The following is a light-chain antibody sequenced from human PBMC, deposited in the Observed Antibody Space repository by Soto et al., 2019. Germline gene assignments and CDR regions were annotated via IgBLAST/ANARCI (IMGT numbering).Light chain of an antibody. V-gene: IGKV3-15*01. CDR1: QSVSRN. CDR2: GAS. Sequence: EILMTQSPATLSVSPGERATLSCRASQSVSRNLAWYQQKPGQAPRLLIHGASTRATGIPARFSGSGSGTEFTLTISSLQSEDFAVYYCQQYDNWPPYTFGQGTKLEIK. CDR3: QQYDNWPPYT. J-gene: IGKJ2*01.